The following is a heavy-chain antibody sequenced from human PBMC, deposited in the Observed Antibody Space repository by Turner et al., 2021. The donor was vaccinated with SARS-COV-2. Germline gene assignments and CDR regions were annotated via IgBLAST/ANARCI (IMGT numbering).Heavy chain of an antibody. Sequence: QVQLVESGGGVVQPGRSLRLSCAASGFTFSIFAFHWVRQAPGKGLEWVSLIAYDGNSKDYADSVKGRVTISRDNSKNTVYLQMNSLRSEDTAVYYCARDYGSRDWLHPSGYFDYWGQGTLVTVSS. J-gene: IGHJ4*02. CDR3: ARDYGSRDWLHPSGYFDY. D-gene: IGHD5-12*01. CDR1: GFTFSIFA. CDR2: IAYDGNSK. V-gene: IGHV3-30-3*01.